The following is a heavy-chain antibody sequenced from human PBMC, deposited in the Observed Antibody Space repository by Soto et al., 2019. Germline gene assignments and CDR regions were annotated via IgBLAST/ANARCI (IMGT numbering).Heavy chain of an antibody. CDR2: IYPSDSDT. D-gene: IGHD3-3*01. V-gene: IGHV5-51*01. CDR3: ARGGVSTRTFDY. J-gene: IGHJ4*02. Sequence: GESLKISCKGSGYNFAGYWIAWVRQMPGKGLELMGIIYPSDSDTRYRPSFQGQVTISADKSISSAYLQWSSLRASDTAMYYCARGGVSTRTFDYWGQGTPVTVPQ. CDR1: GYNFAGYW.